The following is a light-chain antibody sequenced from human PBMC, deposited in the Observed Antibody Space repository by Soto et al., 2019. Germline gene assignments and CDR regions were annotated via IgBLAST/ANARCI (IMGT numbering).Light chain of an antibody. CDR2: GAS. V-gene: IGKV3-20*01. CDR1: QSVSSSY. J-gene: IGKJ2*01. Sequence: EIVLTQSPGTLPLSPGERATLSCRASQSVSSSYLAWYQQKPGQAPRLLLYGASSRATGIPDRFSGSGSGTDFTLTISRLEPEDFAVYYCQQYGSSPMYTFGQGAKREIK. CDR3: QQYGSSPMYT.